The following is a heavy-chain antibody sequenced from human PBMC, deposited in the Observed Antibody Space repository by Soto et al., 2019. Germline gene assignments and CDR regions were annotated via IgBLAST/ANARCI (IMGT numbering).Heavy chain of an antibody. V-gene: IGHV3-23*01. Sequence: EVQLLESRGGLVQPGGSLRLSCAASGFTFSSSGMSWVRQAPGRGLEWISGLSESGETTYYADSVKGRFTISRDTSKSTLYLQMNSLRVEDTAVYYCAKDSGFDSTDWGQGTLVTVSS. CDR3: AKDSGFDSTD. J-gene: IGHJ4*02. D-gene: IGHD2-2*01. CDR2: LSESGETT. CDR1: GFTFSSSG.